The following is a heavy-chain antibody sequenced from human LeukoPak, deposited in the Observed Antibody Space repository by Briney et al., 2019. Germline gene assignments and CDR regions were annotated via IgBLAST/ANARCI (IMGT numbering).Heavy chain of an antibody. D-gene: IGHD5-18*01. V-gene: IGHV4-34*01. J-gene: IGHJ4*02. CDR1: GGSFSGYY. Sequence: SETLSLTCAVYGGSFSGYYWSWIRQPPGKGLEWIGEINHSGSTNYNPSLKSRVTISVDTSKNQFSLKLSSVTAADTAVYYCARADTAMVSEWGQGTLVTVSS. CDR3: ARADTAMVSE. CDR2: INHSGST.